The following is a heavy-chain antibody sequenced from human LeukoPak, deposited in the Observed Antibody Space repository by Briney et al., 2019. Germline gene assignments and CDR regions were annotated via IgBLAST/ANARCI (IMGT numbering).Heavy chain of an antibody. CDR1: GFTLRSHG. CDR3: ATGASVTTIRLFDY. D-gene: IGHD3-9*01. Sequence: PGRSLRLSCAASGFTLRSHGMHWVRQAPGKGLEWVAGISYDGSNQYYADSVKGRFTISRDNSRNMLYLQMNSLRAEDTAVYFCATGASVTTIRLFDYWGQGTQVTVSS. V-gene: IGHV3-30*03. CDR2: ISYDGSNQ. J-gene: IGHJ4*02.